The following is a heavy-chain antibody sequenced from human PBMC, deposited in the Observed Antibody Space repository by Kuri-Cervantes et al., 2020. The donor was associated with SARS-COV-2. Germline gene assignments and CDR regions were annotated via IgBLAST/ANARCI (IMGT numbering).Heavy chain of an antibody. J-gene: IGHJ4*02. Sequence: SETLSLTCTVSGGSISSGGYFWSWIRQHPGKGLEWIGYIYSSGSTYYSPSLKSRVTISIDTSKNQFSLNLTSVTAADTAVYSYARGSYSFGVDYWGQGTLVTVSS. CDR1: GGSISSGGYF. CDR2: IYSSGST. D-gene: IGHD1-26*01. V-gene: IGHV4-31*03. CDR3: ARGSYSFGVDY.